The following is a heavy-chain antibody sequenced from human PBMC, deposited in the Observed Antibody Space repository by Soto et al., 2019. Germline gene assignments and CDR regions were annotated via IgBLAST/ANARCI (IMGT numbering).Heavy chain of an antibody. CDR2: IIPISGTA. Sequence: QVQLVQSGAEVKKHGSSVKVSCKASGGTFSSYAISWVRQAPGQGLEWMGGIIPISGTANYAQKFQGRVTITADESTSTGYMELSSLRSEDTAVYYCARSQGSRTSLEIYYYYYYGMDVWGQGTTVTVSS. CDR1: GGTFSSYA. CDR3: ARSQGSRTSLEIYYYYYYGMDV. J-gene: IGHJ6*02. D-gene: IGHD2-2*01. V-gene: IGHV1-69*01.